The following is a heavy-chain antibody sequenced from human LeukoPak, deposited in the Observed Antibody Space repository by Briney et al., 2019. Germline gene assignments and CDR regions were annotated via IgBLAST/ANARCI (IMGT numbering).Heavy chain of an antibody. Sequence: GGSLRLSCAASGFTFSSYTMNWVRQAPGKGLEWVSHISSRSSTIYYADSVKGRFTISRDNAKNSLYLQMNSLRADDTAVYYCARDVQVRYCLDYWGQGTLVTVSS. V-gene: IGHV3-48*04. D-gene: IGHD2-15*01. CDR3: ARDVQVRYCLDY. J-gene: IGHJ4*02. CDR1: GFTFSSYT. CDR2: ISSRSSTI.